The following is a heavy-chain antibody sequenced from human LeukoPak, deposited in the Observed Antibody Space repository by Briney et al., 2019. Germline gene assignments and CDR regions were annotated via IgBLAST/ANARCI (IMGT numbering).Heavy chain of an antibody. CDR2: IREDGSEK. V-gene: IGHV3-7*01. D-gene: IGHD3-10*01. CDR1: GFTFSSYA. CDR3: ARDLAGHYYGSGSPFDY. Sequence: GGSLRLSCAASGFTFSSYAMHWVRQAPGKGLEWVANIREDGSEKYYVDSVKGQFTISRDNAKNSLFLQMNYLRAEDTAIYYCARDLAGHYYGSGSPFDYWGQGTLVTVSS. J-gene: IGHJ4*02.